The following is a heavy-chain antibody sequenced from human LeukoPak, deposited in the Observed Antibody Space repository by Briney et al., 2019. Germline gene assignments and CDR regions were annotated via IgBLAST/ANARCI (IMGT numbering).Heavy chain of an antibody. CDR1: GYTFTRYD. CDR3: ARVYDSSGYYLHYYYYYMDV. CDR2: ISGYNGNT. Sequence: ASVKVSCKASGYTFTRYDISWVRQAPGQGLEWRGWISGYNGNTNYAQKLQGRVTMTRDTSTSTAYMELRSLRSDDTAVYYCARVYDSSGYYLHYYYYYMDVWGKGTTVTVSS. V-gene: IGHV1-18*01. D-gene: IGHD3-22*01. J-gene: IGHJ6*03.